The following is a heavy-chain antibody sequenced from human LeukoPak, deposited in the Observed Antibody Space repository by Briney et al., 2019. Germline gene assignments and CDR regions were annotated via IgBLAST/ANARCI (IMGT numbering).Heavy chain of an antibody. CDR3: AREGGLYSSSWYSNWFDP. D-gene: IGHD6-13*01. V-gene: IGHV1-2*02. CDR1: GYTFTNYG. CDR2: INPNSGGT. J-gene: IGHJ5*02. Sequence: ASVKVSCKASGYTFTNYGISWVRQAPGQGLEWMGWINPNSGGTNYAQKFQGRVTMTRDTSISTAYMELSRLRSDDTAVYYCAREGGLYSSSWYSNWFDPWGQGTLVTVSS.